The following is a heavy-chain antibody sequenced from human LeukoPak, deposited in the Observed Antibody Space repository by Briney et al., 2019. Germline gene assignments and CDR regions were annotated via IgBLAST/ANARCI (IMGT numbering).Heavy chain of an antibody. CDR1: GFTFSSYA. CDR3: VKGQTSTWYYFDF. Sequence: GGSLILSCAASGFTFSSYAMTWVRQAPGKGLEWVSIISGSGGTTYYADSVKGRFTISRDNSKNTLYLQMSSLRAEDTAVYYCVKGQTSTWYYFDFWGQGTLVTVSS. J-gene: IGHJ4*02. CDR2: ISGSGGTT. V-gene: IGHV3-23*01. D-gene: IGHD6-13*01.